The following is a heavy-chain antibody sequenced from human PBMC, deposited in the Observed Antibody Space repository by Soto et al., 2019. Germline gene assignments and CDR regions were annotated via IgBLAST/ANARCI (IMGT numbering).Heavy chain of an antibody. CDR3: SKSPYYYYSSGAPSIDY. CDR1: GFTFRSYA. CDR2: ISGSGGST. Sequence: EVQLLESGGGLVQPGGSLRLSCAASGFTFRSYAMSWVRQAPGKGLEWVSAISGSGGSTYYADSVKGRFTISRDNSKNTLYLQMSILISYYTSLYYSSKSPYYYYSSGAPSIDYWGQGALVTVSS. V-gene: IGHV3-23*01. J-gene: IGHJ4*02. D-gene: IGHD3-22*01.